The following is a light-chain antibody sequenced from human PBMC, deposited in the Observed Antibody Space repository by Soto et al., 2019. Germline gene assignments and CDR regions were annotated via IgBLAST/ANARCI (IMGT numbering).Light chain of an antibody. CDR1: SSDVGGYNY. CDR2: DVS. V-gene: IGLV2-14*01. Sequence: QSALTQPASVSGSPGQSITISCTGTSSDVGGYNYVSGYQQHPGKAPKLMIYDVSNRPSGVSNRFSGSKSGNTASLTISGLQADDEADYYCSSYTSSSTLGFGGGTKLTVL. CDR3: SSYTSSSTLG. J-gene: IGLJ2*01.